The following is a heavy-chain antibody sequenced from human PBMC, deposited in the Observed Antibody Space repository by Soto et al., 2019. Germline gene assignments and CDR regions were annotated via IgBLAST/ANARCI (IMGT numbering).Heavy chain of an antibody. V-gene: IGHV1-69*01. D-gene: IGHD5-12*01. CDR1: GGTFSSYA. J-gene: IGHJ6*02. Sequence: QVQLVQSGAEVKKPGSSVKVSCKASGGTFSSYAISWVRQAPGPGLEWMGGIIPIFGTANNAEKFQGRVTITADESTSTAYMELSSLRSEDTAVYYCARVSSTWLCSGYDYSYGMDVWGQGTTVTVSS. CDR2: IIPIFGTA. CDR3: ARVSSTWLCSGYDYSYGMDV.